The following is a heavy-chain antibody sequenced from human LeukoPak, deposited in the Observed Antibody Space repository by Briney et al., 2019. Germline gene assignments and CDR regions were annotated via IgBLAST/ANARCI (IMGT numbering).Heavy chain of an antibody. V-gene: IGHV4-59*01. Sequence: PSGTLSLTCTVSGGSISSYYWSWIRQPPGKGLEWIGYIYYSGSTNYNPSLKSRVTISVDTSKNQFSLKLSSVTAADTAVYYCARGPYDSSGYYYFDYWGQGTLVTVSS. CDR2: IYYSGST. CDR3: ARGPYDSSGYYYFDY. J-gene: IGHJ4*02. D-gene: IGHD3-22*01. CDR1: GGSISSYY.